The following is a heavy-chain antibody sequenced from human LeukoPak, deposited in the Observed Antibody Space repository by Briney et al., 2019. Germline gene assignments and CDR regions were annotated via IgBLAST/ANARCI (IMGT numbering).Heavy chain of an antibody. V-gene: IGHV1-69*13. D-gene: IGHD3-10*01. CDR2: IIPIFGTA. J-gene: IGHJ4*02. Sequence: ASVKVSCKASGGTFSSYAISWVRQAPGQGLEWMGGIIPIFGTANYAQKFQGRVTITADESTSTAYMELSSLRSEDTAVYYCARGVYNYGSGSYYLDYWGQGTLVTVSS. CDR1: GGTFSSYA. CDR3: ARGVYNYGSGSYYLDY.